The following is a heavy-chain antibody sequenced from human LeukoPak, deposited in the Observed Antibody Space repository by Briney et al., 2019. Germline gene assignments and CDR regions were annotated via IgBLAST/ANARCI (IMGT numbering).Heavy chain of an antibody. CDR3: ARGPGDLGWFGELLTMANWFDP. Sequence: SETLSLTCAVYGGSFSGYYWSWIRQPPGKGLEWIGEINHSGSTYYNPSLKSRVTISVDTSKNQFSLKLSSVTAADTAVYYCARGPGDLGWFGELLTMANWFDPWGQGTLVTVSS. CDR2: INHSGST. V-gene: IGHV4-34*01. J-gene: IGHJ5*02. CDR1: GGSFSGYY. D-gene: IGHD3-10*01.